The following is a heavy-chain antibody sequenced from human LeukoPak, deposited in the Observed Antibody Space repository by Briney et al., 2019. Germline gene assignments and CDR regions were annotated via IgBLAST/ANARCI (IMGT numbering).Heavy chain of an antibody. J-gene: IGHJ4*02. CDR3: AISEGVSGYFDY. CDR2: ISYDGSNK. D-gene: IGHD2-8*01. V-gene: IGHV3-30-3*01. Sequence: PGGSLRLSCAASGFTFSSYAMHWVRQAPGKGLEWVAVISYDGSNKYYADSVKGRFTISRDNSKNTLYLQMNSLRAEDTAVYYCAISEGVSGYFDYWGQGTLVTVSS. CDR1: GFTFSSYA.